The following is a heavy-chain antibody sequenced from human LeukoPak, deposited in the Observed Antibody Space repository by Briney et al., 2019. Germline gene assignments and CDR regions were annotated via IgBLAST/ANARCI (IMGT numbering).Heavy chain of an antibody. V-gene: IGHV3-21*01. Sequence: GGSLRLSCEASGFIFSSYTMNWIRQAPGKGLEWVASINSGSTNPYYADSVKGRFTISRDDAKKSLYLQMTSLRVEDTSVYYCARDFLAAGDYWGEGTLVTVSS. CDR1: GFIFSSYT. J-gene: IGHJ4*02. CDR3: ARDFLAAGDY. D-gene: IGHD6-13*01. CDR2: INSGSTNP.